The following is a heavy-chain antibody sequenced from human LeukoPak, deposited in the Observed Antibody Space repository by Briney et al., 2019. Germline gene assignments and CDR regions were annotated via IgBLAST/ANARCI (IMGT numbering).Heavy chain of an antibody. CDR3: ASRTGITGTNYYMDV. V-gene: IGHV3-11*04. J-gene: IGHJ6*03. CDR2: ISSGASTI. D-gene: IGHD1-7*01. CDR1: GFTFSDYY. Sequence: GSLRLSCAASGFTFSDYYMSWIRQAPGKGLEWVSYISSGASTIYYADSVKGRFTISRDNAKNSLYLQMNSLRAEDTAVYYCASRTGITGTNYYMDVWGKGATVTVSS.